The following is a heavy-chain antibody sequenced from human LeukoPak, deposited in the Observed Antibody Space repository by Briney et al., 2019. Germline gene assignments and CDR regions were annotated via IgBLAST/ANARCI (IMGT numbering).Heavy chain of an antibody. CDR3: ARDCRIRSTSCYPGY. CDR2: ISSSSSYR. J-gene: IGHJ4*02. D-gene: IGHD2-2*01. CDR1: GFTFSSYS. V-gene: IGHV3-21*01. Sequence: PGGSLRLSCAASGFTFSSYSMNWVRQAPGKGLEWVSAISSSSSYRYYADSVKGRFTISRDNAKNSLYLQMNSLRAEDTGVYYCARDCRIRSTSCYPGYWGQGTLVTVSS.